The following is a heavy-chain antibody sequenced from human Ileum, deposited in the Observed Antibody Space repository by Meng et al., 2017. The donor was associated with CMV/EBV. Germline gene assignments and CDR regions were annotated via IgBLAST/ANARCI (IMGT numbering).Heavy chain of an antibody. CDR2: INTGNGNT. J-gene: IGHJ4*02. D-gene: IGHD3-22*01. Sequence: SCKSSGYTFISHAIHWVRQAPGQSLEWVGWINTGNGNTKYSQKFQGRVTSSRDTSANTAYMELSSLRSEDTAVYYCAIDTNTYYYKYWGQGTLVTVSS. V-gene: IGHV1-3*04. CDR3: AIDTNTYYYKY. CDR1: GYTFISHA.